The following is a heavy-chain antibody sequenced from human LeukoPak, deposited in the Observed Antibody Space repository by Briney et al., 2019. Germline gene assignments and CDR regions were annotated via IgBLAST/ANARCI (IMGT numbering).Heavy chain of an antibody. CDR1: GGTFNSYA. D-gene: IGHD3-3*01. Sequence: SVKVSRKASGGTFNSYAISWVRQAPGQGLEWMGGVIPIFGTANYAQKFQGRVTITTDESTSTAYMELNSLRSEDTAVYYCARSRYDFWGDYYYYYYMDVWGKGTTVTVSS. V-gene: IGHV1-69*05. CDR2: VIPIFGTA. J-gene: IGHJ6*03. CDR3: ARSRYDFWGDYYYYYYMDV.